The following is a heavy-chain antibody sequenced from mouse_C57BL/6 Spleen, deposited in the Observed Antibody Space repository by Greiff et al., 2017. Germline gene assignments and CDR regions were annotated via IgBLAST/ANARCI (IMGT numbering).Heavy chain of an antibody. V-gene: IGHV1-69*01. CDR2: IDPSDSYT. CDR3: ARSGDGNLGYFDV. Sequence: VQLQQPGAELVMPGASVKLSCKASGYTFTSYWMHWVKQRPGQGLEWIGEIDPSDSYTNYNQKFKGKSTLTVDKSSSTAYMQLSSLTSEDSAVYYCARSGDGNLGYFDVWGTGTTVTVSS. J-gene: IGHJ1*03. D-gene: IGHD2-1*01. CDR1: GYTFTSYW.